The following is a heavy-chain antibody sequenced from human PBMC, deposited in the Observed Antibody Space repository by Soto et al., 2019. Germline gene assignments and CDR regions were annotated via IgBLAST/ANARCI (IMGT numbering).Heavy chain of an antibody. V-gene: IGHV3-13*01. J-gene: IGHJ6*03. CDR1: GFTFSSYD. D-gene: IGHD2-15*01. CDR3: AREYCSGGSCYGYMDV. CDR2: IGTAGDT. Sequence: ASLRLSCAASGFTFSSYDMHWVRQAKGKGLEWVSAIGTAGDTYYPGSVKGRFTISRENAKNSLYLQMNSLRAGDTAVYYCAREYCSGGSCYGYMDVWGKGTTVTVSS.